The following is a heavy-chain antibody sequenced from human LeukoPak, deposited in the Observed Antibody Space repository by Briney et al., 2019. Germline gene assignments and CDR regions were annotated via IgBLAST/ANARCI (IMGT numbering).Heavy chain of an antibody. Sequence: SETLSLTCTVSGYSISSGYYWGWIRQPPGKGLEWIGSIYHSGSTNYNPSLKSRVTISVDKSKNQFSLKLSSVTAADTAVYYCARGDGYYGSGSRYYFDYWGQGTLVTVSS. J-gene: IGHJ4*02. D-gene: IGHD3-10*01. CDR2: IYHSGST. CDR3: ARGDGYYGSGSRYYFDY. CDR1: GYSISSGYY. V-gene: IGHV4-38-2*02.